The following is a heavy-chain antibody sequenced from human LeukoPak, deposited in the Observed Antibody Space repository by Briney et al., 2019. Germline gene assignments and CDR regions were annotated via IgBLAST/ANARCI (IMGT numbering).Heavy chain of an antibody. Sequence: PGGSLRLSCAASGFTFCIYGMSWVRQAPGKGLEWVSAISGSGGGTYYADSVKGRFTIARDNSKNTLYLQMNSLRAEDTAVYYCAISTSGSFGYWGQGTLVTVSS. CDR1: GFTFCIYG. CDR2: ISGSGGGT. V-gene: IGHV3-23*01. J-gene: IGHJ4*02. CDR3: AISTSGSFGY. D-gene: IGHD6-19*01.